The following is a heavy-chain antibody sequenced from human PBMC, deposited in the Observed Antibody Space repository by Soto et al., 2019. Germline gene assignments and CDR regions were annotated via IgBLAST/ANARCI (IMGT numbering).Heavy chain of an antibody. CDR3: ARDATFGTKGGSFDI. CDR1: GFTFRIYS. V-gene: IGHV3-33*01. J-gene: IGHJ3*02. D-gene: IGHD3-16*01. CDR2: MWYDGTNK. Sequence: QAVGSLRLSCAASGFTFRIYSMHWVRQSPGKGLEWVAVMWYDGTNKYYGESVKGRFTISRDNSENTLYLQMNSLRVEDTAVYYCARDATFGTKGGSFDIWGHGTLVTVSS.